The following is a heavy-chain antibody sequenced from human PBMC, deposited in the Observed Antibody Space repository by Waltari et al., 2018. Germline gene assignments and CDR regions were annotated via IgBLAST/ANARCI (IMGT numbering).Heavy chain of an antibody. CDR1: GLPFRRFW. J-gene: IGHJ4*02. Sequence: EVQLVESGGGLVEPGGSLSLSCAAAGLPFRRFWMPWVRQAPGKGLELVANINEDGSEKHYVDSVKGRFTISRDNAKNSLFLQMNSLRADDTAVYYCASGGHVDYCGQGTLVTVSS. CDR3: ASGGHVDY. CDR2: INEDGSEK. V-gene: IGHV3-7*01.